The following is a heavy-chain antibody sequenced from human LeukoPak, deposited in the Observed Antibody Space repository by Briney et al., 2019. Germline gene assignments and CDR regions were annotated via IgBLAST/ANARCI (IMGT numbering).Heavy chain of an antibody. CDR3: ARDRTGIIFDY. CDR2: ISSSSSYI. D-gene: IGHD1-14*01. Sequence: GGSLRLSCAASGFTYSSYSMNWVRQAPGKGLEWVSSISSSSSYIYYADSVKGRFTISRDNAKNSLYLQMNSLRAEDRAVYYCARDRTGIIFDYWGQGTLVTVSS. V-gene: IGHV3-21*01. J-gene: IGHJ4*02. CDR1: GFTYSSYS.